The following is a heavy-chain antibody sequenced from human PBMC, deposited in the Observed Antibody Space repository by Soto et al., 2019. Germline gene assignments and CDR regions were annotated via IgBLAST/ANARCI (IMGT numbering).Heavy chain of an antibody. CDR2: ISGSGGST. D-gene: IGHD3-10*01. J-gene: IGHJ5*02. CDR1: GFTFSSYS. Sequence: HPGGSLRLSCAASGFTFSSYSMSWVRQAPGKGLEWVSAISGSGGSTYYADSVKGRFTISRDNSKNTLHLQMNSLRAEDTAVYYCAKDRPYLLWFGESVGNPTRDWFDPWGQGTLVTVSS. V-gene: IGHV3-23*01. CDR3: AKDRPYLLWFGESVGNPTRDWFDP.